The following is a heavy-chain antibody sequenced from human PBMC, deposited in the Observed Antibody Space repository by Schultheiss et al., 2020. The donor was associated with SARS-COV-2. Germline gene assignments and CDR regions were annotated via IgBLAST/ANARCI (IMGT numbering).Heavy chain of an antibody. Sequence: GGSLRLSCKGSGYSFTSYWIGWVRQMPGKGLEWMGIIYPGDSDTRYSPSFQGQVTISADKSISTAYLQWSSLKASDTAMYYCERGGYSSSSGRPTYYYYYYGMDVWGQGTTVTVSS. CDR2: IYPGDSDT. CDR1: GYSFTSYW. D-gene: IGHD6-6*01. CDR3: ERGGYSSSSGRPTYYYYYYGMDV. J-gene: IGHJ6*02. V-gene: IGHV5-51*01.